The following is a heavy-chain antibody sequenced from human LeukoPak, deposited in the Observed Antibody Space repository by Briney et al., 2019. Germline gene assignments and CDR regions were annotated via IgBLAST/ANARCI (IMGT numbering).Heavy chain of an antibody. CDR3: ARDGHATVAVNFDY. Sequence: GGSLRLSCAASGFTFDDYAMHWVRQAPGKGLEWVANIKQDGSDKYYVDSVKGRFTISRDNAKNSLYLQMNSLRVEDTAVYYCARDGHATVAVNFDYWGQGTLVTVSS. CDR2: IKQDGSDK. J-gene: IGHJ4*02. CDR1: GFTFDDYA. D-gene: IGHD6-19*01. V-gene: IGHV3-7*01.